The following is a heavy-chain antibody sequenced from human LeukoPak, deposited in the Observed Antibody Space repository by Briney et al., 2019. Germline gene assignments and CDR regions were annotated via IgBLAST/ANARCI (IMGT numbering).Heavy chain of an antibody. CDR2: IYTSGST. J-gene: IGHJ4*02. CDR1: GGSISSGSYY. V-gene: IGHV4-61*02. CDR3: AREVGYCSSTSCYAPDY. D-gene: IGHD2-2*01. Sequence: SETLSLTCTVSGGSISSGSYYWSWIRQPAGKGLEWIGRIYTSGSTNYNPSLKSRVTISVDTSKNQFSLKLSSVTAADTAVYHCAREVGYCSSTSCYAPDYWGQGTLVTVSS.